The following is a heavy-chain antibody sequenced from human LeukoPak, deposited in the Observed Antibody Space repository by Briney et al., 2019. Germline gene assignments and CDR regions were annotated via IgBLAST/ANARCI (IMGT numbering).Heavy chain of an antibody. CDR2: IYYSGST. CDR3: ARAIVVVAATSHWFDP. V-gene: IGHV4-31*03. CDR1: GGSISRGGYY. J-gene: IGHJ5*02. D-gene: IGHD2-15*01. Sequence: SETLSLTCTVSGGSISRGGYYWRWIRQHPGKGLEWIGYIYYSGSTYYNPSLTSRLTISVYTSKNQSSLKLRSVPAQDHAVYFCARAIVVVAATSHWFDPWGQGTLVTVSS.